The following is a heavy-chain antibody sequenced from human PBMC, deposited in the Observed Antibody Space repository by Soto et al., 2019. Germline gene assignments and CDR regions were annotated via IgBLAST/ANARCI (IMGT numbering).Heavy chain of an antibody. J-gene: IGHJ4*02. Sequence: GASVKVSCKASGYTFTNFGISWVRPAPGQGLEWMVWISPHNDNTKYSQKLQGRVTLTTDTATGTGYMELRSLRSDDTSVYYCARGLSFLEWLCDSGGQGTLVTVSS. CDR1: GYTFTNFG. CDR3: ARGLSFLEWLCDS. V-gene: IGHV1-18*04. CDR2: ISPHNDNT. D-gene: IGHD3-3*01.